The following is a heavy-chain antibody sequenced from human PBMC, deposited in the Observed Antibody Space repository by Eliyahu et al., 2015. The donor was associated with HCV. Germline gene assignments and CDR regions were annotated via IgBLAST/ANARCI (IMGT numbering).Heavy chain of an antibody. CDR1: GGSISSSSYY. D-gene: IGHD3-10*01. Sequence: QLQLQESGPGLVKPSETLSLTCTVSGGSISSSSYYWGWIRQPPGKGLEWIGSIYYSGSTYYNPSLKSRVTISVDTSKNQFSLKLSSVTAADTAVYYCARLVWFGELAYYYYGMDVWGQGTTVTVSS. J-gene: IGHJ6*02. CDR3: ARLVWFGELAYYYYGMDV. CDR2: IYYSGST. V-gene: IGHV4-39*01.